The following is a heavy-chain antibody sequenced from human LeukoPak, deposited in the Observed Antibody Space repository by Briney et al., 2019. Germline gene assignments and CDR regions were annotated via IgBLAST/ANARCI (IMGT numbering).Heavy chain of an antibody. CDR1: GYSFTSYW. CDR2: IYPGDSDT. D-gene: IGHD3-10*01. V-gene: IGHV5-51*01. Sequence: GESLKISCKGSGYSFTSYWIGWVRQMPGKVLEWMGIIYPGDSDTRYSPSFQGQVTISADKSISTAYLQWSSLKASDTAMYYCARATYYYGSGSYPFDYWGQGTLVTVSS. CDR3: ARATYYYGSGSYPFDY. J-gene: IGHJ4*02.